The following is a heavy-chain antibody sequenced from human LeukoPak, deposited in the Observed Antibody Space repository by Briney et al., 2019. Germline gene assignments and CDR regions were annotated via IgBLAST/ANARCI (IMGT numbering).Heavy chain of an antibody. V-gene: IGHV1-46*01. J-gene: IGHJ4*02. Sequence: ASVKVSCEASGYTFTSYYMHWVRQAPGQGLEWMGIINPSGGSTSYAQKFQGRVTMTRDTSTSTVYMELSSLRSGDTAVYYCARRSSGYDLDYWGQGTLVTVSS. CDR3: ARRSSGYDLDY. CDR2: INPSGGST. D-gene: IGHD5-12*01. CDR1: GYTFTSYY.